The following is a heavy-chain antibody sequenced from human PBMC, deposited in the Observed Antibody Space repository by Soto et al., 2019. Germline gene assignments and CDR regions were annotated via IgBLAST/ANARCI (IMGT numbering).Heavy chain of an antibody. J-gene: IGHJ6*02. V-gene: IGHV1-69*13. CDR1: GGTFSSYA. Sequence: AASVKVSFKASGGTFSSYAISWVRQAPGQGLEWMGGIIPIFGTANYAQKFQGRVTITADESTSTAYMELSSLRSEDTAVYYCARVAESGSYQSLYYYYYGMDVWDQGTTVTVSS. CDR2: IIPIFGTA. D-gene: IGHD1-26*01. CDR3: ARVAESGSYQSLYYYYYGMDV.